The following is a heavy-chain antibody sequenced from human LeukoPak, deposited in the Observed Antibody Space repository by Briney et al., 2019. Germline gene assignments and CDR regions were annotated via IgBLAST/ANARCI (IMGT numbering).Heavy chain of an antibody. CDR1: GFTFSSYS. CDR2: ISSSSSYI. D-gene: IGHD3-3*01. V-gene: IGHV3-21*01. CDR3: ARDPALFGVFDY. Sequence: GGSLRLSCAASGFTFSSYSMNWVRQAPGKGLEWVSSISSSSSYIYYADSVKGRFTISRDNSKNTLYLQMNSLRAEDTAVYYCARDPALFGVFDYWGQGTLVTVSS. J-gene: IGHJ4*02.